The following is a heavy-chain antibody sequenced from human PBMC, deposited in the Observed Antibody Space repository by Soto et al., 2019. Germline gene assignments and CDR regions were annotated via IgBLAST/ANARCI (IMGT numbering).Heavy chain of an antibody. CDR3: ARDQWRVSNSWPYYFAY. CDR1: GFTVSSNY. V-gene: IGHV3-66*01. Sequence: SLRLSCAASGFTVSSNYMSRVRQAPGKGLEWVSVIYAGGSTYYADSVKGRFTISRDNSKNTLFLQMDSLRAEDTAIYYCARDQWRVSNSWPYYFAYWGQGTLVTVSS. CDR2: IYAGGST. D-gene: IGHD6-13*01. J-gene: IGHJ4*02.